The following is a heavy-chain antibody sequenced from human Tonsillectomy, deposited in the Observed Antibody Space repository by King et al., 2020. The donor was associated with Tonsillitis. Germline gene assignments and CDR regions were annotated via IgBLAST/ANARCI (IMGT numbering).Heavy chain of an antibody. J-gene: IGHJ4*02. Sequence: LQLQESGPGLVKPSETLSLTCTVSGGSISSSSYYWGWIRQPPGKGLEWIGSVYYSGSTYCNPSLKSRVTISVDTSKNQFSLKLSSVTAADTAVYYCARQGPRRSWYESFDYWGQGTLVTVSS. CDR2: VYYSGST. CDR3: ARQGPRRSWYESFDY. CDR1: GGSISSSSYY. V-gene: IGHV4-39*01. D-gene: IGHD6-13*01.